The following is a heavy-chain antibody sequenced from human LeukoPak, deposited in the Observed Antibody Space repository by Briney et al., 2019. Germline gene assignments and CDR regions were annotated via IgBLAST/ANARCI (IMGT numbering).Heavy chain of an antibody. Sequence: SETLSLTCTVSGGSISSSSYYWGWIRQPPGKGLEWIGSIYYSGSTYYNPSLKSRVTISVDTSKNQFSLKLSSVTAADTAVYYCARAICSGGSCYSTPTWFDPWGQGTLVTVSS. V-gene: IGHV4-39*07. CDR2: IYYSGST. CDR3: ARAICSGGSCYSTPTWFDP. D-gene: IGHD2-15*01. J-gene: IGHJ5*02. CDR1: GGSISSSSYY.